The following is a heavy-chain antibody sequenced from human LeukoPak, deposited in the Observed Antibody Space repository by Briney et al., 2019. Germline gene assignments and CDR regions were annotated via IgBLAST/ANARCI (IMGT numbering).Heavy chain of an antibody. CDR3: ARGDYGSGSPYYYYYMDV. D-gene: IGHD3-10*01. CDR1: GFTFSSYW. CDR2: IKQDGSEK. V-gene: IGHV3-7*03. Sequence: PGGSLRLSCAASGFTFSSYWMSWVRQAPGKGLEWVANIKQDGSEKYYVDSVKGRFTISRDNSKNTLFLQMNSLRAEDTAVYYCARGDYGSGSPYYYYYMDVWGKGTTVTISS. J-gene: IGHJ6*03.